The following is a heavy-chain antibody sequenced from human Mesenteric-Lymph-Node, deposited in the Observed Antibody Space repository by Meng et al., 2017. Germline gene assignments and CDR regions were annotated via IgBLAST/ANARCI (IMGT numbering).Heavy chain of an antibody. CDR1: GGPISSFY. CDR3: ARNGKTDGNGYVDPFDY. CDR2: VYMRGRT. J-gene: IGHJ4*02. Sequence: SETLSLTCSVSGGPISSFYWSWIRQPAGKGLEWIGRVYMRGRTDYNPSLKGRVTMSVDTSKNQVSLKVTSVAAADTAVYSCARNGKTDGNGYVDPFDYWGQGTLVTVSS. D-gene: IGHD5-24*01. V-gene: IGHV4-4*07.